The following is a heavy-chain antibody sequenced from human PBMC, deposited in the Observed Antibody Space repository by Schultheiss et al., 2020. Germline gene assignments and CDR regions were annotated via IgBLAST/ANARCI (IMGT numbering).Heavy chain of an antibody. J-gene: IGHJ6*02. D-gene: IGHD5-12*01. CDR1: GYSFTSYG. CDR2: IIPILGIA. CDR3: ARSKDSGYDYYYYYGMDV. V-gene: IGHV1-18*01. Sequence: WGSLRLSCKGSGYSFTSYGISWVRQAPGQGLEWMGRIIPILGIANYAQKFQGRVTMTTDTSTSTAYMELRSLRSDDTAVYYCARSKDSGYDYYYYYGMDVWGQGTTVTVSS.